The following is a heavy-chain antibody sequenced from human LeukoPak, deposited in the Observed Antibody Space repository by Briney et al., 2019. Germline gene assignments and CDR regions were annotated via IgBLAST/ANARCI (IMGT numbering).Heavy chain of an antibody. CDR2: ISAYNGNT. V-gene: IGHV1-18*01. Sequence: GASVKVSCKASGYTFTSYGISWMQQAPGQGLEWMGWISAYNGNTNYAQKLQGRVTMTTDTSTSTAYMELRSLRSDDTAVYYCARDGYQPLDVTYFQHWGQGTLVTVSS. CDR3: ARDGYQPLDVTYFQH. J-gene: IGHJ1*01. CDR1: GYTFTSYG. D-gene: IGHD2-2*01.